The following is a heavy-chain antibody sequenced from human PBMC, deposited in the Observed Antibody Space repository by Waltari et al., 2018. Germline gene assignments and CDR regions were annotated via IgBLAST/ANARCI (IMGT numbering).Heavy chain of an antibody. CDR3: ATTYNILTGYFTN. D-gene: IGHD3-9*01. V-gene: IGHV1-24*01. CDR2: FGPEDGET. J-gene: IGHJ4*02. CDR1: GYSLRQLA. Sequence: QVQLVQSGAEMRKPGASVRVSCKVLGYSLRQLAMNWVRQGPGEGPGWMGSFGPEDGETVFAQKFQGRVSVTEDISTDTAYMELSSLRSDDTAVYYCATTYNILTGYFTNWGQGTQVIVSS.